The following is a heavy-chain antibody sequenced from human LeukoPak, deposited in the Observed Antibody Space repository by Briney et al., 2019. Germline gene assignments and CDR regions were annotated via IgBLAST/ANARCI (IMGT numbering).Heavy chain of an antibody. J-gene: IGHJ5*02. CDR1: GFTFTSSA. V-gene: IGHV1-58*01. Sequence: SVKVSCKASGFTFTSSAVQWVRQARGQRLEWIGWIVVGSGNTNYAQKFQERVTITRDMSTSTAYMELSSLRSEGTAVYYCAADSETEYYYDSSGYYPWGQGTLVTVSS. CDR2: IVVGSGNT. D-gene: IGHD3-22*01. CDR3: AADSETEYYYDSSGYYP.